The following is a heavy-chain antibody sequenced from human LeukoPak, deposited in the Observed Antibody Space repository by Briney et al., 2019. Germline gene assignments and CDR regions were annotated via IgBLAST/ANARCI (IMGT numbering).Heavy chain of an antibody. CDR2: IYYSGST. J-gene: IGHJ5*02. Sequence: SGTLSLTCTVSGGSVSSGSYYWSWIRQPPGKGLEWIGYIYYSGSTNYNPSLKSRVTISVDTSKNQFSLELSSVTAADTAVYYCARAVDRDWFDPWGQGTLVTVSS. V-gene: IGHV4-61*01. CDR1: GGSVSSGSYY. D-gene: IGHD1-14*01. CDR3: ARAVDRDWFDP.